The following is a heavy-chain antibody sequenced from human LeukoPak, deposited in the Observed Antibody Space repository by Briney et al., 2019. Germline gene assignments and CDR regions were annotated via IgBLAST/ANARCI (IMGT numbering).Heavy chain of an antibody. D-gene: IGHD2-2*02. CDR3: ARESEVPAAIYYYGMDV. Sequence: PGGSLRLSCAASGFTFSSYWMSWVRQAPGKGLEWVANIKQDGSEKYYVDSVKGRFTISRDNAKNSLYLQMNSLRAEDTAVYYCARESEVPAAIYYYGMDVWGQGTTVTVSS. CDR1: GFTFSSYW. V-gene: IGHV3-7*01. J-gene: IGHJ6*02. CDR2: IKQDGSEK.